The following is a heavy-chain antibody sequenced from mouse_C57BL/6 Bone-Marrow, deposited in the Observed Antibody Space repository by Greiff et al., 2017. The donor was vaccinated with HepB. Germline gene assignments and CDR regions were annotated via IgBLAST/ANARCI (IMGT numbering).Heavy chain of an antibody. V-gene: IGHV1-42*01. D-gene: IGHD6-1*01. J-gene: IGHJ3*01. CDR1: GYSFTGYY. Sequence: EVQLQQSGPELVKPGASVKISCKASGYSFTGYYMNWVKQSPEKSLEWIGEINPSTGGTTYNQKFKAKATLTVDKSSSTAYMQLKSLTSEDSAVYYCARKGEPAWFAYWGQGTLVTVSA. CDR2: INPSTGGT. CDR3: ARKGEPAWFAY.